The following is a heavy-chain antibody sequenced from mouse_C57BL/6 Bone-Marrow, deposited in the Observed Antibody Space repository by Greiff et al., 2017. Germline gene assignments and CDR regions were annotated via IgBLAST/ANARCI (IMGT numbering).Heavy chain of an antibody. J-gene: IGHJ3*01. V-gene: IGHV1-58*01. CDR2: IYIGSGYT. Sequence: VQLQQSGAELVRPGSSVKMSCKTSGYTFTSYGINWVKQRPGQGLEWIGYIYIGSGYTEYNEKFKGKATLTSDTSSSTAYMQLSSLTSEDSAIYVCARGSYGNCGGVYYWGKGPLVTVSA. D-gene: IGHD2-1*01. CDR3: ARGSYGNCGGVYY. CDR1: GYTFTSYG.